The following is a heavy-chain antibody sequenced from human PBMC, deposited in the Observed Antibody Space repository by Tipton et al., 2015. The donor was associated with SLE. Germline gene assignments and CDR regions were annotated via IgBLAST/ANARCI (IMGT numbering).Heavy chain of an antibody. D-gene: IGHD4-17*01. CDR1: GDSFSSGSSS. CDR2: IYNSGIT. J-gene: IGHJ6*02. V-gene: IGHV4-61*02. Sequence: TLSLTCTVSGDSFSSGSSSWNWVRQPAGKGLEWIGLIYNSGITNYNPSLQSRVTLSVDMSKNQFSLKVRSVTAADTAVYYCATIVGDYESGDFGMDVWGHGTTVAVSS. CDR3: ATIVGDYESGDFGMDV.